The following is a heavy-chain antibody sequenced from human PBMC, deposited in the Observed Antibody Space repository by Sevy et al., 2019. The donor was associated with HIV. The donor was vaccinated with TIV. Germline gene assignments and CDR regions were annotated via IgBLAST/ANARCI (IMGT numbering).Heavy chain of an antibody. Sequence: GGSLRLSCAASGFTFSSYWMTRVRQAPGKGLEWVVNTRQDGSEKYYVDSVKGRFTISRDNAKNSLYLQMNSLRAEDTAVYYCARGIYGSGSRLGLGYWGQGTLVTVSS. CDR2: TRQDGSEK. CDR3: ARGIYGSGSRLGLGY. J-gene: IGHJ4*02. CDR1: GFTFSSYW. V-gene: IGHV3-7*01. D-gene: IGHD3-10*01.